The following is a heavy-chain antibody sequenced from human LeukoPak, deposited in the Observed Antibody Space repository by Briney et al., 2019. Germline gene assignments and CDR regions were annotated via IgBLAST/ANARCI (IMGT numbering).Heavy chain of an antibody. Sequence: SETLSLTCTVSGGSISSYYWSWIRQPPGKGLEWIGYIYYSGSTNYNPSLKSRVTISVDTSKSQFSLKLSSVTAADTAVYYCARAAGSYGYFDYWGQGTLVTVSS. CDR1: GGSISSYY. J-gene: IGHJ4*02. CDR3: ARAAGSYGYFDY. D-gene: IGHD5-18*01. CDR2: IYYSGST. V-gene: IGHV4-59*01.